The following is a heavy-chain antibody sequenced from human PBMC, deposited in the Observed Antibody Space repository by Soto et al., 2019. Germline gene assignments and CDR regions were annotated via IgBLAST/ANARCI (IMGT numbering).Heavy chain of an antibody. CDR1: GFTFSSYA. V-gene: IGHV3-23*01. Sequence: SLRLSCAASGFTFSSYAMSWVRQAPGKGLEWVSAISGSGGSTYYADSVKGRFTISRDNSKNTLYLQMNSLRAEDTAVFYCAKDLSGEQWLRYYGMDVWGQGTTVTSP. CDR3: AKDLSGEQWLRYYGMDV. CDR2: ISGSGGST. J-gene: IGHJ6*02. D-gene: IGHD6-19*01.